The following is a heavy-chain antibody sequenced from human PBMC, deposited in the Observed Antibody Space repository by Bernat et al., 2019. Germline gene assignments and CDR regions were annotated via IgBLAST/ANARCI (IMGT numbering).Heavy chain of an antibody. Sequence: QVQLVESGGGVVQPGRSLRLSCAASGFTFSSYGMHWVRQAPGKGLEWVAVIWYDGSNKYYADSVKGRFTISRDNSKNTLYLQMNSLRAEDTAVYYCARGMEEWLLPYYYYYGMDVWGQGTTVTVSS. D-gene: IGHD3-3*01. V-gene: IGHV3-30*19. J-gene: IGHJ6*02. CDR1: GFTFSSYG. CDR2: IWYDGSNK. CDR3: ARGMEEWLLPYYYYYGMDV.